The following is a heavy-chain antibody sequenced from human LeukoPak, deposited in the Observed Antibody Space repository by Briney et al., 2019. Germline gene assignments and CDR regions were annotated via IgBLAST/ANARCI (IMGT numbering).Heavy chain of an antibody. CDR1: GFTVSSNY. J-gene: IGHJ4*02. V-gene: IGHV4-39*01. CDR2: IYYSGNT. Sequence: GSLRLSCAASGFTVSSNYMSWVRQPPGKGLEWIGSIYYSGNTYYNPSLKSRVTISVDTSKNQFSLKLNSVTATDTAVYYCARHYGPWGQGTLVTVSS. CDR3: ARHYGP. D-gene: IGHD3-10*01.